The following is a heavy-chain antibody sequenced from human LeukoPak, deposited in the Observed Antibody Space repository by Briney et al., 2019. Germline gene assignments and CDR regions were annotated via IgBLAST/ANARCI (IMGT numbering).Heavy chain of an antibody. J-gene: IGHJ5*02. D-gene: IGHD3-10*01. V-gene: IGHV4-59*12. Sequence: SETLSLTCTVSGGSISSYYWSWFRQPPGRGLGWFGYIYSSGSTNYNPSLKSRVTISVDTSKNQFSLKLSSVTAADTAVYYCARDVSTMVRGVPNNWFDPWGQGTLVTVSS. CDR2: IYSSGST. CDR1: GGSISSYY. CDR3: ARDVSTMVRGVPNNWFDP.